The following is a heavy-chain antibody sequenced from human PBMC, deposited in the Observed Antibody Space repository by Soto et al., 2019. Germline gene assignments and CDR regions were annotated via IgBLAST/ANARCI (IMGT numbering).Heavy chain of an antibody. CDR3: AMAVGTAVALWYFDL. V-gene: IGHV4-59*01. Sequence: QVQLQESGPGLVEPSETLSLTCTVSGGSISSYYWTWIRQAPGRGLEWIGDVYYSGTTNYNPSLQSRVTMALDTSKNHFSLKLSSVTAADTAVYYCAMAVGTAVALWYFDLWCRGTLVTVSS. D-gene: IGHD4-17*01. CDR2: VYYSGTT. J-gene: IGHJ2*01. CDR1: GGSISSYY.